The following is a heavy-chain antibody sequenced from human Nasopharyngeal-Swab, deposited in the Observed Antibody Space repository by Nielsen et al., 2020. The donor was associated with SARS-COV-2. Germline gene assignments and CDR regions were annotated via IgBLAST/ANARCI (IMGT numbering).Heavy chain of an antibody. D-gene: IGHD2-8*01. J-gene: IGHJ4*02. V-gene: IGHV3-23*01. CDR2: ISGSGGST. CDR3: AKDGGYAGPFDY. Sequence: GKGLEWVSAISGSGGSTSYADSVKGRFTISRDNSNNTLYLQITSLRAEDTAVYYCAKDGGYAGPFDYWGQGTLVTVSS.